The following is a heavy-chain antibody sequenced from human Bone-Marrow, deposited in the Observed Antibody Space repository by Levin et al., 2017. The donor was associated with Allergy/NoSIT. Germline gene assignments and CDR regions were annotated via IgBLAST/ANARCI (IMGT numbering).Heavy chain of an antibody. CDR2: IYYNGDT. D-gene: IGHD3-22*01. CDR3: ARDVYDSSDYYQGTFDI. Sequence: NASETLSLTCTVSGGSVNNYYWSWIRQPPGKPLEWIGYIYYNGDTKYNPSLESRVTISVDTSNNQFSLKLTSVTAADTAVYFCARDVYDSSDYYQGTFDIWGHGTMVTVSS. CDR1: GGSVNNYY. J-gene: IGHJ3*02. V-gene: IGHV4-59*02.